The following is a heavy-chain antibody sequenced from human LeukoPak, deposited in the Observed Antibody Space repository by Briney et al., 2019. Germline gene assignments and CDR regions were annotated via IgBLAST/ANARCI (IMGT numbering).Heavy chain of an antibody. CDR2: IGGSPPTT. V-gene: IGHV3-48*04. Sequence: GRSLRLSCAASGFVFDTHSMAWVRQAPGEGQARASYIGGSPPTTYYADSVKGRFTVSRDNAKNSLYLQMNSLRAEDTAVYYCAKVLVLVSANRYYFDYWGQGTLVTVSS. D-gene: IGHD2-15*01. CDR3: AKVLVLVSANRYYFDY. J-gene: IGHJ4*02. CDR1: GFVFDTHS.